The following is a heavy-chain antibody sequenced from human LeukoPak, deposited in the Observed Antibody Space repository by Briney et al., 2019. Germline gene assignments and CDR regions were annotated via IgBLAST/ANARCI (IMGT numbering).Heavy chain of an antibody. V-gene: IGHV3-30*02. CDR2: MGYVGSTK. D-gene: IGHD6-6*01. CDR1: GFTFISYG. CDR3: AKDRTRGSSSVLLDR. J-gene: IGHJ5*02. Sequence: GGSLRLSCAASGFTFISYGMHWVRQAPGKELEWVAFMGYVGSTKAYAVCVKGRFTISRDNSKTTLYLKMNRLRGEDRAVYYCAKDRTRGSSSVLLDRWGQGGLVTVYS.